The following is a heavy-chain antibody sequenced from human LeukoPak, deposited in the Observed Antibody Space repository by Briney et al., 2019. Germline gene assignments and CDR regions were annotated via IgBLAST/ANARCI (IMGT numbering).Heavy chain of an antibody. V-gene: IGHV3-23*01. CDR1: GFTFSSYA. CDR2: TISSGNST. Sequence: GGSLRLSCAASGFTFSSYAMSWVRQAPGKRLEWVSTTISSGNSTYYPDSVKGRFTISRGNSKNTLYLQMNSLRAEDTAVYYCAKPYSTSSKFMFDYWGQGTLVTVSS. J-gene: IGHJ4*02. CDR3: AKPYSTSSKFMFDY. D-gene: IGHD6-6*01.